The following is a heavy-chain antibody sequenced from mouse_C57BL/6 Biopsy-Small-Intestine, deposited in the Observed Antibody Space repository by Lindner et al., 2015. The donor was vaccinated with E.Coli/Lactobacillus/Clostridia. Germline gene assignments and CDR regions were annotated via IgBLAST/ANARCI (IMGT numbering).Heavy chain of an antibody. V-gene: IGHV1-53*01. CDR3: ARGGWVGYPPASFDY. Sequence: SVKVSCKASGYTFTGYYMHWVRQAPGQGLEWMGRINPNSGGTNFAQKFQGRVTMTRDTSISTAYMELSRLRSDDTAVYYCARGGWVGYPPASFDYWGRGTLVTVSS. D-gene: IGHD2-2*01. CDR1: GYTFTGYY. CDR2: INPNSGGT. J-gene: IGHJ4*01.